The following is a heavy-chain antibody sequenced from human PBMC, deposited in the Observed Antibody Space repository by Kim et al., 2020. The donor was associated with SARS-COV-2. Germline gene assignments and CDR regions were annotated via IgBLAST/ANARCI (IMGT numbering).Heavy chain of an antibody. CDR3: ARVPRIAARPDYFDY. V-gene: IGHV4-59*01. Sequence: PSLKSRVTISVDTSKNQFSLKLSSVTAADTAVYYCARVPRIAARPDYFDYWGQGTLVTVSS. J-gene: IGHJ4*02. D-gene: IGHD6-6*01.